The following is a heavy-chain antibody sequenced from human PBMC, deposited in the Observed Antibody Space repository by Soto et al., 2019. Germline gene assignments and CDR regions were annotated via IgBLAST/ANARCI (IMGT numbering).Heavy chain of an antibody. D-gene: IGHD4-17*01. CDR2: VYYTGTT. Sequence: LSLTCTVSGGSIGSYHWSWVRQPPGKGLEWIASVYYTGTTNYNPSLGSRVTISIDAPENQISLKLTSVTAADTAFYYCARDTVLTGMFDLWGQGTLVTVSS. CDR1: GGSIGSYH. V-gene: IGHV4-59*01. J-gene: IGHJ5*02. CDR3: ARDTVLTGMFDL.